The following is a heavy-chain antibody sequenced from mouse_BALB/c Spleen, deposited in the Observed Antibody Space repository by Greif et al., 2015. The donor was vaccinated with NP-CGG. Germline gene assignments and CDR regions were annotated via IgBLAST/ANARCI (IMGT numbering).Heavy chain of an antibody. CDR3: ARSVRRDWYFDV. Sequence: VQGVESGAELARPGASVKLSCKASGYTFTSYWMQWVKQRPGQGLEWIGAIYPGDGDTRYTQKFKGKATLTADKSSSTAYMQLSSLASEDSAVYYCARSVRRDWYFDVWGAGTTVTVSS. V-gene: IGHV1-87*01. CDR1: GYTFTSYW. CDR2: IYPGDGDT. J-gene: IGHJ1*01.